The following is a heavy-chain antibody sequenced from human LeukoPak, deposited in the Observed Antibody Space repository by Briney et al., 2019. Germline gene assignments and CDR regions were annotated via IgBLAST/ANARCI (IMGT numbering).Heavy chain of an antibody. CDR2: INHSGST. D-gene: IGHD7-27*01. CDR1: GGSFSGYY. Sequence: PSETLSLTCAVYGGSFSGYYWSWIRQPPGKGLEWIGEINHSGSTNYNPSLKSRVTISVDTSKNQFSLKLSSVTAADTAVYYCARDAQGAGEGFDYWGQGTLVTVSS. V-gene: IGHV4-34*01. CDR3: ARDAQGAGEGFDY. J-gene: IGHJ4*02.